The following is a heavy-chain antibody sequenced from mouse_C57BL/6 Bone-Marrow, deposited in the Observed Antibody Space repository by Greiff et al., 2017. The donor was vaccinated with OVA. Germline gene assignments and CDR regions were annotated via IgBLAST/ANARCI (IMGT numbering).Heavy chain of an antibody. D-gene: IGHD1-1*01. Sequence: QVQLQQPGAELVKPGASVKLSCKASGYTFTSYWMQWVKQRPGQGLEWIGEIDPSDSYTNYNQKFKGKATLTVDTSSSTAYMQLSSLTSEDSAVYYCAGCRYYYGSSYYWYFDVWGTGTTVTVSS. CDR1: GYTFTSYW. CDR2: IDPSDSYT. CDR3: AGCRYYYGSSYYWYFDV. J-gene: IGHJ1*03. V-gene: IGHV1-50*01.